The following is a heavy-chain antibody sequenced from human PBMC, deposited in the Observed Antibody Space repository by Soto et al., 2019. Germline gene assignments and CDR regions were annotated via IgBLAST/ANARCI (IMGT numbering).Heavy chain of an antibody. J-gene: IGHJ6*02. CDR2: IVVGNGNT. CDR1: GFTFGSSA. D-gene: IGHD2-15*01. CDR3: AGRYCSGGSCYNYYGMDV. V-gene: IGHV1-58*01. Sequence: QIQLVQSGPEVKKPGTSVKVSCKASGFTFGSSAVRWVRQARGQRLEWIGWIVVGNGNTNYAQKFQERVTITRDMSTRTAYMELSSLRSEDTAVYYCAGRYCSGGSCYNYYGMDVWGRGTTVTVSS.